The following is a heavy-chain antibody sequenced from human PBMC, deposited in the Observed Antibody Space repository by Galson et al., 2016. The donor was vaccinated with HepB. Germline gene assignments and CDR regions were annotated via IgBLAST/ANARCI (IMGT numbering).Heavy chain of an antibody. Sequence: QSGAEVKKPGESLKISCKASGHTFTSYAVHWVRQAPGQRLEWMGWINGGNGNTKYSQKFQGRVTITRDTSASTAYMELSSLRSEDTAVYYCARGEDGSYDYWGQGTLVTVSS. CDR2: INGGNGNT. CDR3: ARGEDGSYDY. J-gene: IGHJ4*02. D-gene: IGHD1-26*01. CDR1: GHTFTSYA. V-gene: IGHV1-3*01.